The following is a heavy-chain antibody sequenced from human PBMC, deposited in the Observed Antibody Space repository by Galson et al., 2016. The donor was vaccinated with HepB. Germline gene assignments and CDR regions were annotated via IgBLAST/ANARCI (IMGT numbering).Heavy chain of an antibody. CDR2: IRYIDSSNDSP. CDR3: ARSNDYGDYYFDY. CDR1: GFTFSNYW. D-gene: IGHD4-17*01. Sequence: SLRLSCAASGFTFSNYWMSWVHLAPGRGLEWVSTIRYIDSSNDSPYYADSVKGRFTISRDNSKNMLYLQMNSLRAEDTAVYYCARSNDYGDYYFDYWGQGTLVTVSS. V-gene: IGHV3-23*01. J-gene: IGHJ4*02.